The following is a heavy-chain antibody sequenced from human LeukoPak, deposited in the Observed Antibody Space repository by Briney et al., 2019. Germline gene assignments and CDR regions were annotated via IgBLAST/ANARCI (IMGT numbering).Heavy chain of an antibody. CDR2: IYSGGST. Sequence: GGSLRLSCAASGFTVSSNYMSWVRQAPGKGLEWVSVIYSGGSTYYADSVKGRFTISRDNAKNSLYLQMNSLRAEDTAVYYCARDQSIGFYYYGSGSNDAFDIWGQGTMVTVSS. CDR3: ARDQSIGFYYYGSGSNDAFDI. J-gene: IGHJ3*02. CDR1: GFTVSSNY. D-gene: IGHD3-10*01. V-gene: IGHV3-53*01.